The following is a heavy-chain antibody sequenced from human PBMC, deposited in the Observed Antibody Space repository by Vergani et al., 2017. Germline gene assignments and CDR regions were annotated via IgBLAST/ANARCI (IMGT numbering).Heavy chain of an antibody. V-gene: IGHV3-11*01. Sequence: QVQLVESGGGLVKPGGSLRLSCAASGFTFSDYYMSWIRQAPGKGLDWVSYIRSSGSTIYYADSVKGRFTRSRDNAKSSLYLQMNSLRAEDTAVYYCASPIRTHYDGSGSFDYWGQGTLVTVSS. CDR1: GFTFSDYY. J-gene: IGHJ4*02. CDR2: IRSSGSTI. CDR3: ASPIRTHYDGSGSFDY. D-gene: IGHD3-10*01.